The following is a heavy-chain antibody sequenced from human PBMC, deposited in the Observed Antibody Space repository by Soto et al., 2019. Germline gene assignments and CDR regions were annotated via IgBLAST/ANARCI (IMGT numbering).Heavy chain of an antibody. V-gene: IGHV1-8*01. CDR2: MNPDSGNT. J-gene: IGHJ5*02. D-gene: IGHD3-10*01. CDR1: GYTFPSYD. CDR3: AREHYGNSAWFDP. Sequence: ASVKVSCKPSGYTFPSYDINWVRQATGQGLEWMGWMNPDSGNTGYAQKFQGRVTMTRNTSISTAYMELSSLRSEDTAVYYCAREHYGNSAWFDPWGQGTLVTVSS.